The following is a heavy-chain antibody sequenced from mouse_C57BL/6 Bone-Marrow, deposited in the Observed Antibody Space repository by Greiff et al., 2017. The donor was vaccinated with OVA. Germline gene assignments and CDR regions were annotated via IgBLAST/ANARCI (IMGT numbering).Heavy chain of an antibody. D-gene: IGHD1-3*01. V-gene: IGHV5-17*01. CDR3: ARRVDFYAMDY. CDR1: GFTFSDYG. Sequence: EVMLVESGGGLVKPGGSLKLSCAASGFTFSDYGMHWVRQAPETGLEWVAYISSGSSTIYYADTVKGRFTISRDNAKNTLFLQMTSLRSEDTAMYYCARRVDFYAMDYWGQGTSGTVSS. J-gene: IGHJ4*01. CDR2: ISSGSSTI.